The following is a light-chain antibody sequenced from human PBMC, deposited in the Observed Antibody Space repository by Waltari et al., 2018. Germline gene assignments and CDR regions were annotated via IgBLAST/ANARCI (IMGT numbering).Light chain of an antibody. CDR1: QGISDY. Sequence: IQLTQSPSSLSASVGDRVTITCRASQGISDYLAWYQQKPGKAPKLLIDAASTLQSGVPSRFSGSGAGTDFTLTINSLEAEDAAAYYCHQSSSFPLTFGGGTKVEIK. J-gene: IGKJ4*01. V-gene: IGKV1-9*01. CDR2: AAS. CDR3: HQSSSFPLT.